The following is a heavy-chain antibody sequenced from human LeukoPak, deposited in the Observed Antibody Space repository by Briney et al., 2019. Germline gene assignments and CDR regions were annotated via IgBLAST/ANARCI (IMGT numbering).Heavy chain of an antibody. Sequence: PGGSLRLSCAASEFTFSSYGMHWVRQAPGKGLEWVAVISYDGSNKYYADSVKGRFTISRDNSKNTLYLQMNSLRAEDTAVYYCAKIAEWFGESTVDYWGQGTLVTVSS. CDR2: ISYDGSNK. J-gene: IGHJ4*02. CDR1: EFTFSSYG. D-gene: IGHD3-10*01. CDR3: AKIAEWFGESTVDY. V-gene: IGHV3-30*18.